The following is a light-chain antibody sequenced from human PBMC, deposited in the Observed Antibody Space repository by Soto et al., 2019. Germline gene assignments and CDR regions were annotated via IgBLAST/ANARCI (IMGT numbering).Light chain of an antibody. CDR3: QQYNSYPS. J-gene: IGKJ4*01. Sequence: DIQMTQSPSTLSASVGDRVTITCRASQSISSWLAWYQQKPGKAPKLLIYKASSLESGVPSRFSGSGSATESTLTSSSLPPDDFATYYCQQYNSYPSFGGGTKVEIK. V-gene: IGKV1-5*03. CDR2: KAS. CDR1: QSISSW.